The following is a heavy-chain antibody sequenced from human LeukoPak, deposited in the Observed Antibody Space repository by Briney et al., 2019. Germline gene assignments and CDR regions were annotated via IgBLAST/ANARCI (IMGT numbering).Heavy chain of an antibody. CDR2: INPNSGVT. J-gene: IGHJ4*02. CDR3: ASGTLDSFDS. Sequence: ASVKVSCKASGGTFSSYAISWVRQAPGQGLDWMGWINPNSGVTNYAQKFQGRVTMTRDTSISTAYMGLSGLRPDDTAVYYCASGTLDSFDSWGQGTLVTVSS. CDR1: GGTFSSYA. V-gene: IGHV1-2*02.